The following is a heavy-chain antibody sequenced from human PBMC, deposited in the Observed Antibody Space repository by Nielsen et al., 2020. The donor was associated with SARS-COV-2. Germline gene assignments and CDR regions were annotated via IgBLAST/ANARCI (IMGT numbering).Heavy chain of an antibody. Sequence: GESLKISCAASGFTFSSYGMHWVRQAPGKGLEWVAVISYDGSNKYYADSVKGRFTISRDNSKNTLYLQMNSLRAEDTAVYYCAKDFAKGGTSCFDYWGQGTLVTVSS. J-gene: IGHJ4*02. D-gene: IGHD2-2*01. CDR3: AKDFAKGGTSCFDY. V-gene: IGHV3-30*18. CDR1: GFTFSSYG. CDR2: ISYDGSNK.